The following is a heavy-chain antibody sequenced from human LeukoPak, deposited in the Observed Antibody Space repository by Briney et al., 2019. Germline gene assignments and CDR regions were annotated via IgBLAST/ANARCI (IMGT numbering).Heavy chain of an antibody. CDR1: GGSISSYY. CDR2: IYYSGST. J-gene: IGHJ4*02. D-gene: IGHD2-15*01. CDR3: ARDPGYCSGGSCPFDY. Sequence: ASETLSLTCTVSGGSISSYYWSWIRQPPGKGLEWIGYIYYSGSTNYNPSLKSRVTISVDTSKNRFSLKLSSVTAADTAVYYCARDPGYCSGGSCPFDYWGQGTLVTVSS. V-gene: IGHV4-59*01.